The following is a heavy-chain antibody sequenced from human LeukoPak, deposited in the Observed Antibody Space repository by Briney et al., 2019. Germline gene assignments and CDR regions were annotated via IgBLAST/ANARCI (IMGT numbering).Heavy chain of an antibody. CDR2: IYTSGST. CDR3: ARSGIPERLSNWFDS. J-gene: IGHJ5*01. D-gene: IGHD1-1*01. Sequence: SETLSLTCTVSGGSISSGSYYWSWIRQPAGKGLEWIGRIYTSGSTNYNPSLKSRVTISVDTSKNQFSLKLSSVTAADTAVYYCARSGIPERLSNWFDSWGQGTLVTVSS. CDR1: GGSISSGSYY. V-gene: IGHV4-61*02.